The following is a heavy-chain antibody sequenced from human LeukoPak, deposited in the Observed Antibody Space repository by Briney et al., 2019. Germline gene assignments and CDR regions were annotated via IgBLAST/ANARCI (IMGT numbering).Heavy chain of an antibody. CDR2: ISSSSYI. J-gene: IGHJ5*02. Sequence: TGGSLRLSCAASGFTFSSYSMNWVRQAPGKGLEWVSSISSSSYIYYADSVKGRFTISRDNAKNSLYLQMNSLRAEDTAVYYCARDPSYSSQVTDPWGQGTLVTVSS. CDR1: GFTFSSYS. D-gene: IGHD3-22*01. CDR3: ARDPSYSSQVTDP. V-gene: IGHV3-21*01.